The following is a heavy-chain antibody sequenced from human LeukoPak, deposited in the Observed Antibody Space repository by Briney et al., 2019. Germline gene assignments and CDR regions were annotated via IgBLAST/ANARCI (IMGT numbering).Heavy chain of an antibody. CDR1: GYTFTGYY. V-gene: IGHV1-2*02. J-gene: IGHJ4*02. CDR2: INPNSGGT. D-gene: IGHD7-27*01. Sequence: ASVKVSCKASGYTFTGYYMHWVRQAPGQGLEWMGWINPNSGGTNYAQNFQGRVTMARDTSISTAYIELSSLRSDDTAIYYCARTGDFDYCGQGTLVTVSS. CDR3: ARTGDFDY.